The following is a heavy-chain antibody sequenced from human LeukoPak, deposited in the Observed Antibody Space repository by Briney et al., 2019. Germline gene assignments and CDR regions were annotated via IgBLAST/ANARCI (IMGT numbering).Heavy chain of an antibody. CDR3: ARGRSTGYPYYFEY. CDR1: RYTFTSYD. V-gene: IGHV1-8*03. D-gene: IGHD5-12*01. CDR2: MNPNSGST. Sequence: ASLKVSCMASRYTFTSYDIYWVRHATGQGLECISRMNPNSGSTGYAQKFQGRVTITRNTSISTAYMELSGLRSEDTAVYYCARGRSTGYPYYFEYWGQGTLVTVSS. J-gene: IGHJ4*02.